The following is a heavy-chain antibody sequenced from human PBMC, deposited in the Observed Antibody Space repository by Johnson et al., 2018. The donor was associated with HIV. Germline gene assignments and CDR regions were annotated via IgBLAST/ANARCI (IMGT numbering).Heavy chain of an antibody. V-gene: IGHV3-30*18. CDR1: GFSFNNFG. CDR3: EKDLRECECEGCASDYYDFGREQPCQDPRGVVGSIDV. Sequence: QVQLVESGGGVVQPGRSLRLSCAASGFSFNNFGFHWVRQAPGKGLEWVAAISFAGNKKHYAESVKGRFTISRENSKNMLFMEMNSLRGEDTAVYYCEKDLRECECEGCASDYYDFGREQPCQDPRGVVGSIDVWGHGSLVTVSS. CDR2: ISFAGNKK. J-gene: IGHJ3*01. D-gene: IGHD3-3*01.